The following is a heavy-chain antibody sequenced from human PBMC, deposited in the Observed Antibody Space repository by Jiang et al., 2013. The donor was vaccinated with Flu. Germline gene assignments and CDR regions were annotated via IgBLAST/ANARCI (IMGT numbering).Heavy chain of an antibody. CDR2: INPKSGAA. V-gene: IGHV1-2*02. J-gene: IGHJ5*02. CDR3: ARVRGVELDH. D-gene: IGHD5-24*01. Sequence: SGAEVKKPGASVKVSCKASGYTFSDYYIHWVRQAPGQGLEWMAWINPKSGAANYAQKFQGRVTMTGDTSISTVYMELSRLTSEDTAVYYCARVRGVELDHWGQGTLVTVSS. CDR1: GYTFSDYY.